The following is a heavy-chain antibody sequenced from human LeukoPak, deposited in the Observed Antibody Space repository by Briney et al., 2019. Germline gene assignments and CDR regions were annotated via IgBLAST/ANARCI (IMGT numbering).Heavy chain of an antibody. V-gene: IGHV1-46*01. D-gene: IGHD3-22*01. CDR2: INPSGGST. J-gene: IGHJ6*02. Sequence: GASVKVSCKASGYTFTSYGISWVRQAPGQGLEWMGIINPSGGSTSYAQKFQGRVTMTRDTSTSTVYMELSSLRSEDTAVYYCARLGYYDSSGGYYYGMDVWGQGTTVTVSS. CDR3: ARLGYYDSSGGYYYGMDV. CDR1: GYTFTSYG.